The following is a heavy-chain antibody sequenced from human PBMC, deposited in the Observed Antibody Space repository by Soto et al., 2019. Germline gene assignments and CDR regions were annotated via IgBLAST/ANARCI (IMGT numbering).Heavy chain of an antibody. CDR1: GFTFSSYS. J-gene: IGHJ4*02. D-gene: IGHD6-13*01. CDR3: ARGGVAAAGTRGLDY. CDR2: ISSSSSYI. V-gene: IGHV3-21*01. Sequence: GGSLRLSCAASGFTFSSYSMNWVRQAPGKGLEWVSSISSSSSYIYYADSVKGRFTISRDNAKNSLYLQMNSLRAEDTAVYYCARGGVAAAGTRGLDYWGQETLVTVSS.